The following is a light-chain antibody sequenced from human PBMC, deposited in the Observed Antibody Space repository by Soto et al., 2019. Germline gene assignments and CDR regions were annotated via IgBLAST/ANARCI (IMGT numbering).Light chain of an antibody. J-gene: IGLJ3*02. CDR3: CSYTGSATLV. CDR1: TNDIGGYNY. V-gene: IGLV2-14*01. CDR2: EVR. Sequence: QSVLTQPASVSGSPGQSITISCSGTTNDIGGYNYVSWYQHHPGKVPKVIIYEVRNRPSGVSNRFSGSKSGNTASLTIAGLQDDDDADYYCCSYTGSATLVFGGGTKPTVL.